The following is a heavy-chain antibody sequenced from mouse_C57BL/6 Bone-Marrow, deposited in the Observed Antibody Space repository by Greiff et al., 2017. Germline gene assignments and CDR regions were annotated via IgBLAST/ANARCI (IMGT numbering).Heavy chain of an antibody. CDR1: GFSFNTYA. Sequence: EVKLMESGGGLVQPKGSLKLSCAASGFSFNTYAMNWVRQAPGKGLEWVARIRSKSNNYATYYADSVKDRFTISRDDSESMLYLQMNNLKTEDTAMYYCVRPFIYYYGSSYNYYAMDYWGQGTSVTVSS. J-gene: IGHJ4*01. V-gene: IGHV10-1*01. CDR2: IRSKSNNYAT. CDR3: VRPFIYYYGSSYNYYAMDY. D-gene: IGHD1-1*01.